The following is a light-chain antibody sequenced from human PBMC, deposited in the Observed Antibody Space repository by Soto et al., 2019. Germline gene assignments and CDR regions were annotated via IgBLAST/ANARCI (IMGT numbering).Light chain of an antibody. CDR1: QSVRSN. CDR3: QEYDNWPLWT. V-gene: IGKV3-15*01. CDR2: GAS. Sequence: EIVMTQSPATLPVSPGERATLSCRASQSVRSNLAWYRQKPGQAPRLLIYGASTRATGVPARFGGSGSGTEFTLTINSLQSEDFALYYCQEYDNWPLWTFGQGTKVDIK. J-gene: IGKJ1*01.